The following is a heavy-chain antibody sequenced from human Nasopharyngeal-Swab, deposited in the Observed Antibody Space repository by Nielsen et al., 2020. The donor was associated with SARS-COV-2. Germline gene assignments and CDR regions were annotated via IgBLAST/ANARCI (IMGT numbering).Heavy chain of an antibody. D-gene: IGHD4-17*01. CDR2: IKQDGSDK. CDR1: GFTFSNYW. CDR3: VRDVIATVTTPPDY. Sequence: GESLKISCAASGFTFSNYWMSWVRQAPGKGLEWVANIKQDGSDKYYVDSVKGRFTISRDNAKNSLYLQMNTLRAEDTAVYYCVRDVIATVTTPPDYWGQGTLVTVSS. V-gene: IGHV3-7*01. J-gene: IGHJ4*02.